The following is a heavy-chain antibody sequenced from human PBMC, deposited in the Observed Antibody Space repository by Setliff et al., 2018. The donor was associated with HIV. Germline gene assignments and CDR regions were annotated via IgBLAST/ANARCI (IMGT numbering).Heavy chain of an antibody. CDR1: GGSISGYY. Sequence: LSLTCTVSGGSISGYYWSWIRQPAGRGLEWIGRIYPSGSTNYNPSFNSRVTMSVDTSKNQFSLRLTSVTAADTAVYYCAREDYYYYGMDVWGQGTMVTVSS. CDR2: IYPSGST. CDR3: AREDYYYYGMDV. J-gene: IGHJ6*02. V-gene: IGHV4-4*07.